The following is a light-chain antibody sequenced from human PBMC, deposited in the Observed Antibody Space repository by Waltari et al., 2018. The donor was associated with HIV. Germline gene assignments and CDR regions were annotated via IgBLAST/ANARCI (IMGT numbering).Light chain of an antibody. CDR2: DVS. CDR3: CSYAGDYTFVL. J-gene: IGLJ2*01. CDR1: SSDVGGYNY. V-gene: IGLV2-11*01. Sequence: QSALTQPRSVSGSPGQSVTISCTGTSSDVGGYNYVSWYQQHPGKAPKLMIYDVSKRPSGVPDRFSGSKSGNKASLTISGLQAEDEADYYCCSYAGDYTFVLFGGGTKLTVL.